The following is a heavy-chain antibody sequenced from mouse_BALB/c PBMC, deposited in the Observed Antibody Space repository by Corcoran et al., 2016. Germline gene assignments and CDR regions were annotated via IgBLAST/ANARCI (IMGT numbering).Heavy chain of an antibody. V-gene: IGHV1-9*01. D-gene: IGHD2-1*01. CDR1: GYTFSSYW. J-gene: IGHJ4*01. Sequence: QVQLQQSGAEVMKPGASVKISCKATGYTFSSYWIEWVKQRPGHGLEWIGEILPGSGSTNYNEKFKGKATFTADTSSNTAYMQLSSLTSEDSAVYYCARIRVYGNYAMDYWGQGTSVTVSS. CDR2: ILPGSGST. CDR3: ARIRVYGNYAMDY.